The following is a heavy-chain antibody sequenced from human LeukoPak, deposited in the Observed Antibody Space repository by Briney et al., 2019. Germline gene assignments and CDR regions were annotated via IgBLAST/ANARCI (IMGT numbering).Heavy chain of an antibody. CDR1: GGSISSYY. Sequence: SETLSLTCTVSGGSISSYYWSWIRQPAGKGLEWIGRIYTSGSTNYNPSLKSRVTMSVDTSKNQFSLKLSSVTAADTAVYYCARDNPPIYCSGSSCVTRALSWNAFDIWGQGTMVTVSS. D-gene: IGHD2-15*01. CDR3: ARDNPPIYCSGSSCVTRALSWNAFDI. J-gene: IGHJ3*02. CDR2: IYTSGST. V-gene: IGHV4-4*07.